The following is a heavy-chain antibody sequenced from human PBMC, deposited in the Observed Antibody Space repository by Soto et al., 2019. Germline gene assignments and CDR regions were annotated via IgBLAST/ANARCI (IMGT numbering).Heavy chain of an antibody. CDR3: AKGRLGYCSSTSCLPFDY. J-gene: IGHJ4*02. CDR2: IRESGRKT. V-gene: IGHV3-23*01. CDR1: GFTFSSYG. Sequence: PGGSLRLSCAASGFTFSSYGMSWVRQAPGKGLEWVSNIRESGRKTYYVDSVKGRFTISRDNSKNTLYLQMNSLRAEDTAVYYCAKGRLGYCSSTSCLPFDYWGQGTLVTVSS. D-gene: IGHD2-2*01.